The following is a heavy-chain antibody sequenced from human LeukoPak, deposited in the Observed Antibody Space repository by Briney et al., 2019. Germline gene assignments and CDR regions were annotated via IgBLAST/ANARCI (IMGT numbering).Heavy chain of an antibody. J-gene: IGHJ5*02. CDR3: ARGNPYYDFWSGYCWFDP. Sequence: SETLSLTCAVYGGSFSGYYWSWIRQPPGKGLEWIGYIYYSGSTNYNPSLKSRVTISVDTSKNQFSLKLSSVTAADTAVYYCARGNPYYDFWSGYCWFDPWGQGTLVTVSS. D-gene: IGHD3-3*01. CDR1: GGSFSGYY. CDR2: IYYSGST. V-gene: IGHV4-59*01.